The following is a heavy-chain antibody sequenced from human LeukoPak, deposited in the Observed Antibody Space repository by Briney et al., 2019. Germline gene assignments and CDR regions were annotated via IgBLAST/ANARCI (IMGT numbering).Heavy chain of an antibody. CDR3: AKGSIAARRADYFDY. J-gene: IGHJ4*02. CDR1: GFTFSSYA. V-gene: IGHV3-23*01. CDR2: ISGSGGST. D-gene: IGHD6-6*01. Sequence: PGGSLRLSCAASGFTFSSYAMSWVRQAPGKGLEWVSAISGSGGSTYYADSVKGRFTISRDNSKNTLYLQMNSLRAEDTAVYYCAKGSIAARRADYFDYWGQGTLVTVSS.